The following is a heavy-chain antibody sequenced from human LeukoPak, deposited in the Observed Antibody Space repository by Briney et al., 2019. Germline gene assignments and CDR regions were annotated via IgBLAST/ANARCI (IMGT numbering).Heavy chain of an antibody. CDR2: IHYSGDT. V-gene: IGHV4-59*01. D-gene: IGHD4-17*01. CDR3: RRGTVTTANFDC. CDR1: GVSLSTSY. Sequence: SETLSLTCSVSGVSLSTSYGSWIRQPPGKGLEWIGYIHYSGDTNYNPSLRSRVTMSADTSKNQFSLTLSSVTAADAAVYYCRRGTVTTANFDCWGQGTLVTVSS. J-gene: IGHJ4*02.